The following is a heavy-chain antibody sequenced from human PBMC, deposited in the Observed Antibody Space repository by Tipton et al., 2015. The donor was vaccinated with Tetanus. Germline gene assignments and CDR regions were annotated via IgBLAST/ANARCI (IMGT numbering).Heavy chain of an antibody. Sequence: CAASGFTFSSYGMHWVRQAPGKGLEWVAVIWYDGSNKYYADSVKGRFTISRDNSKNTLYLQMNSLRAEDTAVYYCARDQYYYDSSGSLRLVYYFDYWGQGTLVTVSS. CDR2: IWYDGSNK. V-gene: IGHV3-33*01. CDR3: ARDQYYYDSSGSLRLVYYFDY. CDR1: GFTFSSYG. J-gene: IGHJ4*02. D-gene: IGHD3-22*01.